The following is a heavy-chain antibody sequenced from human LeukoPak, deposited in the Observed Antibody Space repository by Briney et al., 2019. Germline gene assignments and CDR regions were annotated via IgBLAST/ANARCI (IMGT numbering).Heavy chain of an antibody. CDR3: ARHVSGSAMMHYFDY. CDR2: IYYSGSS. J-gene: IGHJ4*02. V-gene: IGHV4-39*01. D-gene: IGHD5-18*01. Sequence: SETLSLACNVSGASIRSGRNYWGWIRQSPGKGLEWIGSIYYSGSSSYNPSLQSRVSISVDTSKNHISLKVFSLTAADTALYYCARHVSGSAMMHYFDYWGQGNLVTVSS. CDR1: GASIRSGRNY.